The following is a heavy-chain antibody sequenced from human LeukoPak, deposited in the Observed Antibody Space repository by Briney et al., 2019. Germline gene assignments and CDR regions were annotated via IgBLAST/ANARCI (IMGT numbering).Heavy chain of an antibody. Sequence: SETLSLTCAVYGGSFSGYYWSWIRQPPGKGLEWIGEINHSGSTNYNPSLKSRVTISVDTSKNQFSLKLSSVTAADTAVYYCARGPRYSSGWTDYWGQGTLVTVSS. CDR1: GGSFSGYY. CDR2: INHSGST. J-gene: IGHJ4*02. V-gene: IGHV4-34*01. CDR3: ARGPRYSSGWTDY. D-gene: IGHD6-19*01.